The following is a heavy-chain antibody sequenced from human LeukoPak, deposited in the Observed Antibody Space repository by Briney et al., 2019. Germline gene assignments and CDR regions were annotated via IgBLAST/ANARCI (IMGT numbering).Heavy chain of an antibody. CDR3: AEAHYYDSKGTDY. Sequence: GGSLRLSCAASGFTFSSYAMHWVRQAPGKGLEWVAVISYDGSNKYYADSVKGRFTISRDNSKNTLYLQMNSLRAEDTAVYYCAEAHYYDSKGTDYWGQGTLVTVSS. D-gene: IGHD3-22*01. CDR2: ISYDGSNK. V-gene: IGHV3-30*04. J-gene: IGHJ4*02. CDR1: GFTFSSYA.